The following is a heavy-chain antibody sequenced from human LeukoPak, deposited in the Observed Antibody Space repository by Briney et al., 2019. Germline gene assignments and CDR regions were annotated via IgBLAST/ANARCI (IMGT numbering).Heavy chain of an antibody. Sequence: ASVKVSCKASGYTFTSYGISWVRQAPGQGLEWMGWISAYNGNTNYAQKFQGRVTITADESTSTAYTELSSLRSEDTAVYYCARALGCSGGSCYLNWFDPWGQGTLVTVSS. CDR1: GYTFTSYG. CDR2: ISAYNGNT. CDR3: ARALGCSGGSCYLNWFDP. V-gene: IGHV1-18*01. J-gene: IGHJ5*02. D-gene: IGHD2-15*01.